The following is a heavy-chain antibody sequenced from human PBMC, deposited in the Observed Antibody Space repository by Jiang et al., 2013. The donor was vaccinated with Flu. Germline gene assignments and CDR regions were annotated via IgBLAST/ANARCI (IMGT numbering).Heavy chain of an antibody. CDR2: IIPIFGTA. J-gene: IGHJ3*02. Sequence: QGLEWMGGIIPIFGTANYAQKFQGRVTITADESTSTAYMELSSLRSEDTAVYYCARVRGDAFDIWGQGTMVTVSS. CDR3: ARVRGDAFDI. V-gene: IGHV1-69*01. D-gene: IGHD3-10*01.